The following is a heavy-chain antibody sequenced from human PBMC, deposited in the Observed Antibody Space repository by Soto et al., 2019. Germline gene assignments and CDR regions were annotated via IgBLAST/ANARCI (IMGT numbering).Heavy chain of an antibody. V-gene: IGHV4-34*01. CDR2: INHSGST. Sequence: SETLSLTCAVYGGSFSGYYWSWIRQPPGKGLEWIGEINHSGSTNYNPSLKSRVTISVDTSKNQFSLKLSSVTAADTAVYYCARDSTYGSGSYRLWNYYYGMDVWGQGTTVTVSS. CDR1: GGSFSGYY. CDR3: ARDSTYGSGSYRLWNYYYGMDV. D-gene: IGHD3-10*01. J-gene: IGHJ6*02.